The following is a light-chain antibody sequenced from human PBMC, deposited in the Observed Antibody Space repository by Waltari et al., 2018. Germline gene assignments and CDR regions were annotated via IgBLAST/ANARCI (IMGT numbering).Light chain of an antibody. CDR2: YDT. Sequence: SYVLTQPPSVSAAPGQTARLSRGLTNFGSRSVHWCQQRPGQAPVLVIYYDTDRPSGIPERFSGSNSGDTATLTISRVEAGDEADYYCQVWDSSRAHVVFGGGTRLTVL. V-gene: IGLV3-21*04. J-gene: IGLJ3*02. CDR1: NFGSRS. CDR3: QVWDSSRAHVV.